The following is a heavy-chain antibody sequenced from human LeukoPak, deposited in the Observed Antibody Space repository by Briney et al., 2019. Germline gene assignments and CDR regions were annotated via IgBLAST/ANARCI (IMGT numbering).Heavy chain of an antibody. CDR2: ISGSGGVT. V-gene: IGHV3-23*01. CDR3: AKAEYGDYGVFDF. CDR1: GFTFSSYA. Sequence: QPGGSLRLSCAASGFTFSSYAMNWVRQAPGKGLEWVSTISGSGGVTYYADSVKGRFTISRDNSKSTLYLQMNSLRAEDTAVYYCAKAEYGDYGVFDFWGQGTLVTVSS. J-gene: IGHJ4*02. D-gene: IGHD4/OR15-4a*01.